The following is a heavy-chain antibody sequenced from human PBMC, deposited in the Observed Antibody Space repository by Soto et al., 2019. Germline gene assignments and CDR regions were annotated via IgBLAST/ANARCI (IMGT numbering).Heavy chain of an antibody. J-gene: IGHJ4*02. D-gene: IGHD1-7*01. CDR2: VAPSGHT. CDR1: GDSISSYS. CDR3: ARESGENWSYESX. Sequence: SETLSLTCAVSGDSISSYSWNWIRQTAGRGLEWIGRVAPSGHTQYRSSFETRVTISVDMSTKQFFLELRYVTAADTAVYYCARESGENWSYESXWGQGTQVTVSX. V-gene: IGHV4-4*07.